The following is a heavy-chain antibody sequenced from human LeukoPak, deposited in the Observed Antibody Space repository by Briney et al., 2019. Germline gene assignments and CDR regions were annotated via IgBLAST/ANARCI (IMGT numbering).Heavy chain of an antibody. CDR2: INPNSGGT. CDR1: GYTFTGYY. D-gene: IGHD3-10*01. CDR3: ARDSGSYTSQYNWFDP. Sequence: VASVKVSCKASGYTFTGYYMHWVRQAPGQGLEWMGWINPNSGGTNYAQKFQGRVTMTRDTSISTTYMELSRLRSDDTAVYYCARDSGSYTSQYNWFDPWGQGTLVTVSS. J-gene: IGHJ5*02. V-gene: IGHV1-2*02.